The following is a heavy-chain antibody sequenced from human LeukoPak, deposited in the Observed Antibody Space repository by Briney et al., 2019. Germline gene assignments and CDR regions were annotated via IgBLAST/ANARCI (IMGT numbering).Heavy chain of an antibody. J-gene: IGHJ4*02. CDR2: IKMDGSDK. CDR1: GFSFRDYW. V-gene: IGHV3-7*01. CDR3: VRRNLFDY. D-gene: IGHD1-14*01. Sequence: PGGSLRLSCVASGFSFRDYWMTWVRQAPGKGLESVANIKMDGSDKYYVDSVKGRFTISRDNAKNSVYLQMNSLRVEDTAVYYCVRRNLFDYWGQGTVVTVSS.